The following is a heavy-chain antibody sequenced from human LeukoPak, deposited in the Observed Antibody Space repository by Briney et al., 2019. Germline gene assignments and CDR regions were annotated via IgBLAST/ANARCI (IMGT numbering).Heavy chain of an antibody. CDR2: ITSSSSTI. CDR3: ARDLGERYYFDY. D-gene: IGHD1-1*01. Sequence: PGGSLRLSCAASGFPFSSYYMSWVRQAPGKGLEWVSYITSSSSTIYYADSVKGRFTISRDNAKNSLYLQMNSLRDEDMAVYYCARDLGERYYFDYWGQGTLVTVSS. J-gene: IGHJ4*02. V-gene: IGHV3-48*02. CDR1: GFPFSSYY.